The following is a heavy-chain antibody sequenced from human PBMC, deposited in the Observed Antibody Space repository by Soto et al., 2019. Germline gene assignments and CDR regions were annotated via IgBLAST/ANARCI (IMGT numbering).Heavy chain of an antibody. D-gene: IGHD3-22*01. CDR2: IYYSGST. CDR1: GGSISSGGYY. J-gene: IGHJ4*02. V-gene: IGHV4-31*03. Sequence: PSETLSLTSTVSGGSISSGGYYWSWIRQHPGKGLEWIGYIYYSGSTYYNPSLKSRVTISVDTSKNQFSLKLSSVTAADTAVYYCAREDDSSGYQGLLDYWGQGTLVTVSS. CDR3: AREDDSSGYQGLLDY.